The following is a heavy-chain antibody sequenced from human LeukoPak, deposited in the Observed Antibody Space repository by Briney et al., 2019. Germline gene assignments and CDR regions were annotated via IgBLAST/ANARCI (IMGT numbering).Heavy chain of an antibody. CDR3: VRVPSGSWYLDY. CDR1: GFTFSSYW. CDR2: INPDGSRT. V-gene: IGHV3-74*01. Sequence: GGSLRLSCAAPGFTFSSYWMHWVRQAPGKGLVWVSRINPDGSRTSYADSVKGRFTISRDNAKNTLYLQMNSLRAEDTAVYYCVRVPSGSWYLDYWGQGTLVTVSS. J-gene: IGHJ4*02. D-gene: IGHD3-10*01.